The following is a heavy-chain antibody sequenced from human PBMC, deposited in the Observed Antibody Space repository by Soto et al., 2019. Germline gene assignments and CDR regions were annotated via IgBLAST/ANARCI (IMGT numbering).Heavy chain of an antibody. V-gene: IGHV3-53*01. CDR2: IYSGGST. D-gene: IGHD6-19*01. J-gene: IGHJ4*02. CDR1: GFTVSSNY. Sequence: PGGSLRLSCAASGFTVSSNYMSWVRQAPGKGLEWVSVIYSGGSTYYADSVKGRFTISRDNSKNTLYLQMNSLRAEDTAVYYCARATAEESVYFDYWGQGTLVTVSS. CDR3: ARATAEESVYFDY.